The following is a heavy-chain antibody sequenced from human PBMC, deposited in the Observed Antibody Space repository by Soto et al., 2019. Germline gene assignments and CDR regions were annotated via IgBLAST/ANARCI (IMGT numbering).Heavy chain of an antibody. V-gene: IGHV1-69*02. Sequence: QVQLVQSGAEVKKPGSSVKVACKASGGTFSSDAISWVRQAPGQGLEWMGRIIPILDIPNYAQKFQGRVTITADKSTSTAFMELSSLRNEDTAVYYCARHHGSSTTCHASDYWGQGTLVTVSS. CDR3: ARHHGSSTTCHASDY. J-gene: IGHJ4*02. CDR2: IIPILDIP. CDR1: GGTFSSDA. D-gene: IGHD2-2*01.